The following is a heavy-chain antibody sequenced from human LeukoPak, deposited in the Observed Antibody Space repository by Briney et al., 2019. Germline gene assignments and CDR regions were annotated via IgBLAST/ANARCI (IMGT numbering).Heavy chain of an antibody. CDR2: ISYDGSNK. CDR3: ARGEPTKQLWERYYYYYMDV. V-gene: IGHV3-30*03. D-gene: IGHD5-18*01. CDR1: GFTFSSYG. J-gene: IGHJ6*03. Sequence: GRSLRLSCAASGFTFSSYGMHWVRQAPGKGLEWVAVISYDGSNKYYADSVKGRFTISRDNSKNTLYLQMNSLRAEDTAVYYCARGEPTKQLWERYYYYYMDVWGKGTTVTISS.